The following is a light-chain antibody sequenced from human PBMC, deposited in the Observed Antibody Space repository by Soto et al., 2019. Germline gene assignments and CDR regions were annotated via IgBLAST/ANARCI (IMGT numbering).Light chain of an antibody. V-gene: IGLV1-40*01. J-gene: IGLJ1*01. CDR1: SSNIGAGYD. CDR3: QSYDSSLSAYNYV. CDR2: GNS. Sequence: QSVLTQPPSVSGAPGQRVTISFTWSSSNIGAGYDVHWYQQLPGTAPRLLISGNSNRPSGVPDRFSGSKSGTSASLAITGLQAEDEADYYCQSYDSSLSAYNYVFGPGTKLTVL.